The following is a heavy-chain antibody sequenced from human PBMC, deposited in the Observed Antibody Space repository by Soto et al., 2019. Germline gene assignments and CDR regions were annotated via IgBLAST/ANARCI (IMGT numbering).Heavy chain of an antibody. V-gene: IGHV3-7*03. J-gene: IGHJ4*02. Sequence: GGSLRLSCAASGFIFSSYWMSWVRQAPGKGLEWVANINQDGSEKYYVDSVKGRFIISRDNAENSLYLQMNSLKTEDTAVYYCVRATYFSDSSGYTRCFDYWGQGTLVTVSS. CDR3: VRATYFSDSSGYTRCFDY. CDR1: GFIFSSYW. CDR2: INQDGSEK. D-gene: IGHD3-22*01.